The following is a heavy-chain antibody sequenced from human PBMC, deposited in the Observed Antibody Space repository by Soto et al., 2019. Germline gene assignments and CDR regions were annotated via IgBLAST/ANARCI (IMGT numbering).Heavy chain of an antibody. Sequence: EVQLLESGGGLVQPGGSLRLSGAASGVTFSSYAMSWVHQAPGKGLEWVSAISGSGGTTYYADSVKGRFTFTRDNSKNTLYLQMNSLRAEDTAVYYCAKTANGWFSAFDIWGQGTMVTVSS. D-gene: IGHD6-19*01. V-gene: IGHV3-23*01. J-gene: IGHJ3*02. CDR2: ISGSGGTT. CDR3: AKTANGWFSAFDI. CDR1: GVTFSSYA.